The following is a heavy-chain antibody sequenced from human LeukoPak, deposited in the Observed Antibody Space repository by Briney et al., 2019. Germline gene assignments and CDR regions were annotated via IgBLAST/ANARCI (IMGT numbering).Heavy chain of an antibody. CDR2: ISYDGSNK. CDR1: GFTFSSYG. Sequence: PGGSLRLSCAASGFTFSSYGMHWVRQAPGKGLKWVAVISYDGSNKYYADSVKGRFTISRDNSKNTLYLQMNSLRAEDTAVYYCAKARGVVTASPTDYWGQGTLVTVSS. V-gene: IGHV3-30*18. D-gene: IGHD2-21*02. J-gene: IGHJ4*02. CDR3: AKARGVVTASPTDY.